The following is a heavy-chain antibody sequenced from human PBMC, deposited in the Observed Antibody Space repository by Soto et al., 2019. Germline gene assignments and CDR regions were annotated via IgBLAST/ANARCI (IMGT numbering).Heavy chain of an antibody. J-gene: IGHJ6*02. CDR3: ARDPVDISGYMDA. V-gene: IGHV1-69*06. D-gene: IGHD6-25*01. CDR1: GGTFASYS. Sequence: QAELVQSGAEVKKPGSSVNVSCKASGGTFASYSITWVRQAPGQRLEWMGEIIPLLKTVNYAQKFQGRVTITGDRSTSKVHMARSRLRSDDTAAYYCARDPVDISGYMDAGGHGTTVTVS. CDR2: IIPLLKTV.